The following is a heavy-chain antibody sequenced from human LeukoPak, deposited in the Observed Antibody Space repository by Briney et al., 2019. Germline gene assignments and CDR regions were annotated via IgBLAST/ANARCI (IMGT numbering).Heavy chain of an antibody. CDR2: IYYSGST. Sequence: SETLSLTCTVSGGSISSGGYYWSWIRQHPGKGLEWIGYIYYSGSTYYSPSLKSRVTISVDTSKNQFSLKLSSVTAADTAVYYCARLRITMVRGVPHGWFDPWGQGTLVTVSS. CDR1: GGSISSGGYY. J-gene: IGHJ5*02. V-gene: IGHV4-31*03. CDR3: ARLRITMVRGVPHGWFDP. D-gene: IGHD3-10*01.